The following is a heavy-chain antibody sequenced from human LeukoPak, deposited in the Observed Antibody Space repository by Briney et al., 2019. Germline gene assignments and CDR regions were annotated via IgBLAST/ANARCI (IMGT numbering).Heavy chain of an antibody. Sequence: EGSLRLSCAASGFTFSDAWLSWVRQAPGKGPEWVGRIKSSADGGATDYAAPVKGRFSVSRDDSKDTLYLQMNSLKTEDTAVYYCSLRYCSGTSCPGYWGQGTLVTVSS. D-gene: IGHD2-8*02. V-gene: IGHV3-15*01. CDR3: SLRYCSGTSCPGY. J-gene: IGHJ4*02. CDR2: IKSSADGGAT. CDR1: GFTFSDAW.